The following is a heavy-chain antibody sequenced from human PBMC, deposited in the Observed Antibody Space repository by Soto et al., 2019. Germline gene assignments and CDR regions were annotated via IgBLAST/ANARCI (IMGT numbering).Heavy chain of an antibody. J-gene: IGHJ4*02. D-gene: IGHD3-3*01. CDR1: GYTYRGYG. Sequence: EVQVVASGGGLVQPGGSLRLSCEGFGYTYRGYGMIWVRQAPGKGLECVSYISSDETIVNYAESVKGRFTISRDSAKNSLFLQLNSLRDEDTAVYFCVRGGGVGSTWGYYWGQGAQVTVSS. V-gene: IGHV3-48*02. CDR3: VRGGGVGSTWGYY. CDR2: ISSDETIV.